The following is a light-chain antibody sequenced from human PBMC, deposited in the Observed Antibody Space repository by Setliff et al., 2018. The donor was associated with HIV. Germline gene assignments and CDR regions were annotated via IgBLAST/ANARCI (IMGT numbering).Light chain of an antibody. CDR2: DVT. CDR3: CSYGGNSVSYV. V-gene: IGLV2-11*01. J-gene: IGLJ1*01. CDR1: SSDIGTYNY. Sequence: SALTQPRSVSGSPGQSVTISCTGTSSDIGTYNYVSWYQQHPGKAPKLMIYDVTKRPSGVPDRFSGSKSGNTASLTISGLHTDDEADYYCCSYGGNSVSYVFGTGTKVTVL.